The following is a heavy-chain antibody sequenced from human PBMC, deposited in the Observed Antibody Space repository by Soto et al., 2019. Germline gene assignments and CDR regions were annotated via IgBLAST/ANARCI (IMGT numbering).Heavy chain of an antibody. CDR3: ARARTIFGVVIQYYYGMDV. J-gene: IGHJ6*02. D-gene: IGHD3-3*01. CDR2: IIPIFGTA. CDR1: GGTFSSYA. V-gene: IGHV1-69*13. Sequence: SVKVSCKASGGTFSSYAISWVRQAPGQGLEWMGGIIPIFGTANYAQKFQGRVTITADESTSTAYMELSSLRSEDTAVYYCARARTIFGVVIQYYYGMDVWGQGTTVTASS.